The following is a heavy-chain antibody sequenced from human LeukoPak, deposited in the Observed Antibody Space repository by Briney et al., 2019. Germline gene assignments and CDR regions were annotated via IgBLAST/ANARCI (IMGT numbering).Heavy chain of an antibody. J-gene: IGHJ4*02. D-gene: IGHD3-10*01. Sequence: GGSLRLSCAASGFTFDDYAMHWVRQVPGKGLEWVSGISWNRGSIGYADSVKGRFTISRDNAKSSLYLQMNSLRAEDTALYYCAKDMVRGVIMPFDYWGQGTLVTVSS. CDR1: GFTFDDYA. CDR3: AKDMVRGVIMPFDY. CDR2: ISWNRGSI. V-gene: IGHV3-9*01.